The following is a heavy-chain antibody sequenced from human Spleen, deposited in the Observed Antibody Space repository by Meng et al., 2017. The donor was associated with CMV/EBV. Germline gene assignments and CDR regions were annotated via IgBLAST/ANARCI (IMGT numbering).Heavy chain of an antibody. CDR3: ARDRIGYYDVLTGYPTEKFDF. CDR2: ISTHSGNT. CDR1: GYTFTDYG. V-gene: IGHV1-18*01. D-gene: IGHD3-9*01. Sequence: ASVKVSCKASGYTFTDYGISWVRQAPGQGLEWMGWISTHSGNTNYAQNLQGRVTMTTDTSTSTVYMELGSLRSDDTAEYYCARDRIGYYDVLTGYPTEKFDFWGQGTLVTVSS. J-gene: IGHJ4*02.